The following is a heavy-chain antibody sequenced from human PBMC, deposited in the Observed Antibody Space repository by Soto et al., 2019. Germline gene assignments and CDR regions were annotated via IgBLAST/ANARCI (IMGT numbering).Heavy chain of an antibody. D-gene: IGHD4-4*01. CDR3: ARGASNWQYFDY. V-gene: IGHV4-59*01. CDR2: FHYSGIS. J-gene: IGHJ4*02. Sequence: ASETLSLTCTVSDASIRGYYWSWIRQPPGKGLEWIGYFHYSGISNYNSSLKSRVTMSLDTSKNQFSLKLSSVSAADTAIYYCARGASNWQYFDYWGQGALVTVSS. CDR1: DASIRGYY.